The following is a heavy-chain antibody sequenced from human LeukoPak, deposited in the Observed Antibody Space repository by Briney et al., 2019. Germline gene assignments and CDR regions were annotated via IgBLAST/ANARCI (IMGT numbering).Heavy chain of an antibody. V-gene: IGHV5-51*01. CDR1: GYRFTSYW. Sequence: GESLKISCKGSGYRFTSYWIGWVRQMPGKGLEWMGIIYPGDSDTRYSPSFQGQVTISADKSISTAYLQWSSLKASDTAMYYCARGYCSGGRCYSDAFDIWGQGTMVTVSS. J-gene: IGHJ3*02. CDR2: IYPGDSDT. CDR3: ARGYCSGGRCYSDAFDI. D-gene: IGHD2-15*01.